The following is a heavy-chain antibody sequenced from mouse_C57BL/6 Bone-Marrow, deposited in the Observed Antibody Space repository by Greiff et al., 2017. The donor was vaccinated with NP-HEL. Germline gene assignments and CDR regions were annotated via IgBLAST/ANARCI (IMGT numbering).Heavy chain of an antibody. J-gene: IGHJ1*03. D-gene: IGHD2-4*01. CDR3: ASSMITPYWYFDF. V-gene: IGHV5-6*01. CDR2: ISSGGSYT. Sequence: EVQVVESGGDLVKPGGSLKLSCAASGFTFSSYGMSWVRQTPDKRLEWVATISSGGSYTYYPDSVKGRFTISRDNSKNTRYRQMSSLKSEDTAMYYCASSMITPYWYFDFWGTGTTVTVSS. CDR1: GFTFSSYG.